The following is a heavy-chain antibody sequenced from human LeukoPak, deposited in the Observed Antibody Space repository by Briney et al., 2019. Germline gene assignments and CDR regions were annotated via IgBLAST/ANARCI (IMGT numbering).Heavy chain of an antibody. D-gene: IGHD6-13*01. CDR3: ARDIAPSGAWWLDS. CDR2: ISSDKGET. V-gene: IGHV1-2*02. J-gene: IGHJ5*01. Sequence: ASVKVSCKASGYTFTSYYMHWVRQAPGQGLEWMGWISSDKGETNYAQRFRGRVTMTRDTSISTAYMEVNRLTSDDTAFYYCARDIAPSGAWWLDSWGQGTLITVSS. CDR1: GYTFTSYY.